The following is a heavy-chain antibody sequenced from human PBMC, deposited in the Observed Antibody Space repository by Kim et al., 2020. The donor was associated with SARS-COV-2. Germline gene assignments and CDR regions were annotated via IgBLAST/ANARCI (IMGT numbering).Heavy chain of an antibody. D-gene: IGHD3-16*01. CDR2: ISCSGGST. J-gene: IGHJ3*02. Sequence: GGSLRLSCAASGFTFSSYAMSWVRQAPGKGLEWVSAISCSGGSTYYADSAKGRFTISRDNSKNTLYLQMNSLRAEDTAVYYCAKDHYNLGAFDIWGQGTIITVSS. V-gene: IGHV3-23*01. CDR3: AKDHYNLGAFDI. CDR1: GFTFSSYA.